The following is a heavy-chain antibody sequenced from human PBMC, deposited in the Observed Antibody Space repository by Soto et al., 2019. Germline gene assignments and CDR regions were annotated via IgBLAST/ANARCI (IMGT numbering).Heavy chain of an antibody. V-gene: IGHV4-30-2*01. CDR1: GDSISGGGYS. Sequence: SETLSLTCAVSGDSISGGGYSWSWIRQPPGKGLEWIGYIYHSGSTYYNPSLKSRVTISVDRSKNQFSLKLSSVTAADTAVYYCARAGYYDYVGYDYWGQGTLVTVA. J-gene: IGHJ4*02. CDR2: IYHSGST. D-gene: IGHD3-16*01. CDR3: ARAGYYDYVGYDY.